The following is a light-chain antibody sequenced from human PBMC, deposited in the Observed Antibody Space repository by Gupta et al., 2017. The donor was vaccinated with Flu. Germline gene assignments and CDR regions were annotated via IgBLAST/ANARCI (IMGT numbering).Light chain of an antibody. CDR3: QQYYITPYT. Sequence: DIVMTQSPDSLAVPLRERAAVNCKSSQNLLYSSNNKNYLAWYQKKPGQPPKLLISWSSTRESGVPDRFSGSGSGTHFTLTISSLQAEDVAVYFCQQYYITPYTFGQGTKLEIK. J-gene: IGKJ2*01. CDR1: QNLLYSSNNKNY. V-gene: IGKV4-1*01. CDR2: WSS.